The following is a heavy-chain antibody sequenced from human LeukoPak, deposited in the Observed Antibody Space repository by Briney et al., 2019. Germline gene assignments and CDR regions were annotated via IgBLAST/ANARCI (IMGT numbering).Heavy chain of an antibody. CDR3: ARRDIVVVPASILGAFDI. CDR2: TNWNGGST. Sequence: PGGSLRLSCAASGFTFDDYGMSWVRQAPGKGLEWVSGTNWNGGSTGYADSVKGRFTISRDNAKNSLYLQMNSLRAEDTALYYCARRDIVVVPASILGAFDIWGQGTMVTVSS. V-gene: IGHV3-20*04. J-gene: IGHJ3*02. CDR1: GFTFDDYG. D-gene: IGHD2-2*02.